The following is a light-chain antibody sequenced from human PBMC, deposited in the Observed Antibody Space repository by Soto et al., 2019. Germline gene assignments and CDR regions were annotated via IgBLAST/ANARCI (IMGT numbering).Light chain of an antibody. V-gene: IGKV1-9*01. J-gene: IGKJ4*01. Sequence: IQLTQSPSSLSASVGDRVTITCRASEGISGRLAWYQRKPGKVPTLLITPASSFQSGVPSRFSGSASGTDFSLTITSLQPEDLAAYYCLQLYRYPLTFGGGTTVDIK. CDR2: PAS. CDR1: EGISGR. CDR3: LQLYRYPLT.